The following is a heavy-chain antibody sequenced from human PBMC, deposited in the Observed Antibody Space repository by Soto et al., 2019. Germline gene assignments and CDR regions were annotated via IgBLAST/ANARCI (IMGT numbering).Heavy chain of an antibody. CDR2: IYHSGST. Sequence: SESRSLAGHVSGGSVSDGSYYWAWLRQPPGKGLEWIGHIYHSGSTIYNPSLKSRVTISIDTSKSQFSLNLNSMTAADTAVYYCAGYNWNYYFDPWGQGTLVTVSS. D-gene: IGHD1-7*01. CDR3: AGYNWNYYFDP. CDR1: GGSVSDGSYY. V-gene: IGHV4-61*01. J-gene: IGHJ5*02.